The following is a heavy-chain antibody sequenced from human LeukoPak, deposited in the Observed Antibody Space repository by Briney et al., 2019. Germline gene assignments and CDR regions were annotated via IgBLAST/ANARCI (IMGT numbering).Heavy chain of an antibody. CDR3: ARHYSGSYVDY. CDR2: IYYSGST. Sequence: PSETLSLTRTVSGGSISSYYWSWIRQPPGKGLEWIGYIYYSGSTNYNPSLKSRVTISVDTSKNQFSLKLSSVTAADTAVYYCARHYSGSYVDYWGQGTLVTVSS. D-gene: IGHD3-10*01. V-gene: IGHV4-59*01. CDR1: GGSISSYY. J-gene: IGHJ4*02.